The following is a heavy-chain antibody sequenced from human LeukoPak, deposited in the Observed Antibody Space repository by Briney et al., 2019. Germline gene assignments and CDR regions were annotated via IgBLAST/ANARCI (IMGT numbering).Heavy chain of an antibody. CDR1: GFTVSNYG. V-gene: IGHV3-23*01. Sequence: GGSLRLSCAASGFTVSNYGMTWVRQAPGKGLEWVSAFSATDGSAQYAESVKGRFTISRDNSKNSLYLQMNSLRDEDTAVYYCAKARIASAGTGAFDVWGQGTMVTVSS. D-gene: IGHD6-13*01. CDR3: AKARIASAGTGAFDV. CDR2: FSATDGSA. J-gene: IGHJ3*01.